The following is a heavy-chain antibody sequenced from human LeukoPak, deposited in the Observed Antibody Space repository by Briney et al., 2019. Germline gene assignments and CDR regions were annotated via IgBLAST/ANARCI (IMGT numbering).Heavy chain of an antibody. CDR3: ARDNGLTPYYYGMDV. Sequence: SETLSLTCTVSGGSISSYYWSWIRQPPGKGLEWIGYIYYSGSTNYNPSLKSRVTISVDTSKNRFSLKLSSVTAADTAVYYCARDNGLTPYYYGMDVWGQGTTVTVSS. CDR2: IYYSGST. V-gene: IGHV4-59*01. D-gene: IGHD3-16*01. CDR1: GGSISSYY. J-gene: IGHJ6*02.